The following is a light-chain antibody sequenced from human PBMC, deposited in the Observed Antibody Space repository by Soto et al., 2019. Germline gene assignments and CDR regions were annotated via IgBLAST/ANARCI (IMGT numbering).Light chain of an antibody. CDR1: QSVDSD. V-gene: IGKV3-15*01. CDR2: GAS. CDR3: QQYNTWVRGI. Sequence: EVVVTQSPATLSVSPGERVTLSCRASQSVDSDVAWFQHKPGQAPRLLIYGASTRAAGNPGRFSGSGYETDFTFTISSLEPEHSATYFCQQYNTWVRGIFGQGTKLVIK. J-gene: IGKJ2*01.